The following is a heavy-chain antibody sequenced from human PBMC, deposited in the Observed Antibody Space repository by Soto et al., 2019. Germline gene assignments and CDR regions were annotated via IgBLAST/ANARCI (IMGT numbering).Heavy chain of an antibody. CDR2: IIPIFGTA. Sequence: ASVKVSCKASGGTFSSYAISWVRQATGQGLEWMGGIIPIFGTANYAQKFQGRVTITADESTSTAYMELSSLRSEDTAVYYCARDFLGYSSSWYRGINWFDPWGQGTLVTVSS. V-gene: IGHV1-69*13. J-gene: IGHJ5*02. CDR1: GGTFSSYA. D-gene: IGHD6-13*01. CDR3: ARDFLGYSSSWYRGINWFDP.